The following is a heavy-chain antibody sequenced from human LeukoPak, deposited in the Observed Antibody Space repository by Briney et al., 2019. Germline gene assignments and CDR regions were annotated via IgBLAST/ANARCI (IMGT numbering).Heavy chain of an antibody. V-gene: IGHV4-4*07. CDR3: AREPQDYYYYYYYMDV. CDR1: AGSISSYY. CDR2: ISTSGDT. J-gene: IGHJ6*03. D-gene: IGHD4-11*01. Sequence: SETLSLTCTVSAGSISSYYWSWIRQPAGKGLEWIGRISTSGDTNYNPSLKSRVTMSIDTSKNQFPLKLSSVTAADTAVYYCAREPQDYYYYYYYMDVWGKGTTVTISS.